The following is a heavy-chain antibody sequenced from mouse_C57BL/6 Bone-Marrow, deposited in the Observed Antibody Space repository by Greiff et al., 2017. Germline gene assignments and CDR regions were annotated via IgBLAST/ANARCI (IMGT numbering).Heavy chain of an antibody. J-gene: IGHJ3*01. CDR2: ISSGGSST. V-gene: IGHV5-6*01. Sequence: EVMLVESGGDLVKPGGSLKLSCAASGFTFSSYGMSWVRQTPDKRLEWVATISSGGSSTYYPDRVKGRFTISRDNAKNTLYLQMSSLKSEDTAMNYFARPFYGSSPFAYWGQGTLVTVSA. CDR1: GFTFSSYG. D-gene: IGHD1-1*01. CDR3: ARPFYGSSPFAY.